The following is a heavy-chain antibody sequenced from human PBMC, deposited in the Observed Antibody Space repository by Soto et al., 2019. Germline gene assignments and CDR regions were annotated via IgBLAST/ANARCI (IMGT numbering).Heavy chain of an antibody. J-gene: IGHJ4*02. CDR3: ARAEYTSGWYFMGIDY. Sequence: QVQLVESGGGVVQPGKSLRLSCAASGFTLSYFAMHWVRQAPGKGLEWVAVTSSDGSKEYYADSVKGRFTISRDNSKNTLYLQMNSPRADDTAVFYCARAEYTSGWYFMGIDYWGQGTLVTVSS. D-gene: IGHD6-19*01. V-gene: IGHV3-30*04. CDR2: TSSDGSKE. CDR1: GFTLSYFA.